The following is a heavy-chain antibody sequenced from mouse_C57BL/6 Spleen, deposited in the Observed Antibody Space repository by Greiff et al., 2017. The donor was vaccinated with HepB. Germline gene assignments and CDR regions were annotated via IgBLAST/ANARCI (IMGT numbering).Heavy chain of an antibody. Sequence: VQLQQSGPGLVAPSQSLSITCTVSGFSLTSYGVHWVRQPPGKGLEWLVVIWSDGSTTYNSALKSRLSISKDNSKSQVFLKMNSLQTDDTAMYYCARHEVYYYGSSYGYFDVWGTGTTVTVSS. CDR2: IWSDGST. V-gene: IGHV2-6-1*01. CDR3: ARHEVYYYGSSYGYFDV. J-gene: IGHJ1*03. CDR1: GFSLTSYG. D-gene: IGHD1-1*01.